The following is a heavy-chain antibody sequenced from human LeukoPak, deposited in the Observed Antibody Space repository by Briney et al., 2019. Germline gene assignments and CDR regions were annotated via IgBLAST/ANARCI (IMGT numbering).Heavy chain of an antibody. CDR3: ARGPLYSSEI. V-gene: IGHV4-59*01. CDR2: IYYSGST. D-gene: IGHD6-25*01. J-gene: IGHJ3*02. CDR1: GGSISSYY. Sequence: TSETLSLTCTVSGGSISSYYWSWIRQPPGKGLEWIGYIYYSGSTNYNPSLKGRVTISVDTSKNQFSLKLSSVTAADTAVYYCARGPLYSSEIWGQGTMVTVSS.